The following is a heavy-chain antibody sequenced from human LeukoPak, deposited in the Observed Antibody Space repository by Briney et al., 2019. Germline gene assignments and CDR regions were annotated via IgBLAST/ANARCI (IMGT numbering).Heavy chain of an antibody. D-gene: IGHD6-13*01. V-gene: IGHV3-7*01. CDR2: IKYDGSEK. CDR3: ARDIAPAGLFFDY. Sequence: PGGSLRLSCAASGFTLSSYWMSWVRQAPGKGLEWVANIKYDGSEKDYVDSVKGRFTISRDNAKNSLYLQMNSRRAEDTAVYYCARDIAPAGLFFDYWGQGTLVTVSS. J-gene: IGHJ4*02. CDR1: GFTLSSYW.